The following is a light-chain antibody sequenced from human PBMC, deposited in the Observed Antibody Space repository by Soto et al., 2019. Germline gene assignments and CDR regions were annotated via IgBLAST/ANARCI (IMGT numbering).Light chain of an antibody. V-gene: IGLV2-14*01. CDR1: SSDIGGYNY. Sequence: QSALTQPSSVSGSPGQSITISCTGTSSDIGGYNYVSWYQHHPSKPPKLLIYNVNSRPSGVSDRFSGSKSGNTASLTISGLQTEDEADYYCSSYTSIIAVVFGGGTKVTV. CDR2: NVN. CDR3: SSYTSIIAVV. J-gene: IGLJ2*01.